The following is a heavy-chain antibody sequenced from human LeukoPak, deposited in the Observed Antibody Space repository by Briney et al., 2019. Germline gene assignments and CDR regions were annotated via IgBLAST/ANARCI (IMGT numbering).Heavy chain of an antibody. CDR3: ASYNIVVVPAATLHAFDI. V-gene: IGHV1-69*05. Sequence: SVKVSCKASGGTFSSYAISWVRQAPGQGLEWMGGIIPIFGTANYAQKFQGRVTITTDESTSTAYMELSSVRAEDTAVYYCASYNIVVVPAATLHAFDIWGQGTMVTVSS. CDR2: IIPIFGTA. D-gene: IGHD2-2*01. CDR1: GGTFSSYA. J-gene: IGHJ3*02.